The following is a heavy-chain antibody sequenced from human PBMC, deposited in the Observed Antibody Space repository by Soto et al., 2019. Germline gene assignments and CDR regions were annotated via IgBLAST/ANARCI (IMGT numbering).Heavy chain of an antibody. CDR1: GFTFSSYW. CDR3: ARRIVYDAFDI. J-gene: IGHJ3*02. D-gene: IGHD2-8*01. V-gene: IGHV3-74*01. Sequence: GSLRLSCAASGFTFSSYWMHWVRQAPGKGLVWVSRINSDGSSTSYADSVKGRFTISRDNAKNTLYLQMNSLRAEDTAVYYCARRIVYDAFDIWGQGTMVTVSS. CDR2: INSDGSST.